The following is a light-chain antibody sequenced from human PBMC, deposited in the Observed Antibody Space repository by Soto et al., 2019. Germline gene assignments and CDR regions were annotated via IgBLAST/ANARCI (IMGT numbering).Light chain of an antibody. CDR2: AAS. CDR3: QQANSFPLP. Sequence: DVQMTQYPSSVSAAVGDRVTITCRASHGINKWLAWYQQKPGKAPQLLISAASTLRSGVPSRFSGSGSGTDFSLNISNLQPEDFATYFCQQANSFPLPFGGGTRVEI. CDR1: HGINKW. J-gene: IGKJ4*01. V-gene: IGKV1-12*01.